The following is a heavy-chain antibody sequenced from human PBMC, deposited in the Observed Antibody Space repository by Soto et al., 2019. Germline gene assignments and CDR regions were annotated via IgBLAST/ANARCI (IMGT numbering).Heavy chain of an antibody. J-gene: IGHJ3*02. CDR2: INPSGGST. Sequence: VKVSCKASGYTFTSYYMHWVRQAPGQGLEWMGIINPSGGSTSYAQKFQGRVTMTRDTSTSTVYMELSSLRSEDTAVYYCAIVATILDAFDIWGQGTMVTVSS. CDR3: AIVATILDAFDI. D-gene: IGHD5-12*01. V-gene: IGHV1-46*03. CDR1: GYTFTSYY.